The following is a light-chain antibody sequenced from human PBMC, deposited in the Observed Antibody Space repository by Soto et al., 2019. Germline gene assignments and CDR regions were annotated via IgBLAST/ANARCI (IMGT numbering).Light chain of an antibody. CDR3: SSYTSSSTYV. V-gene: IGLV2-14*01. CDR2: DVS. J-gene: IGLJ1*01. Sequence: QSVLTQPASVSGSPGQSITIPCTGTSSDVGGYNYVSWYQQHPGKATKLMIYDVSNRPSGVSNRFSGSKSGNTASLTISGLKAEDEADYYCSSYTSSSTYVFGTGTKVTVL. CDR1: SSDVGGYNY.